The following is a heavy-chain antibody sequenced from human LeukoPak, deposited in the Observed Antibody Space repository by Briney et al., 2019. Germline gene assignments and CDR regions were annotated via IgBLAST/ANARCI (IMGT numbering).Heavy chain of an antibody. CDR3: AKVVYYDFWSGYYYGMDV. V-gene: IGHV3-23*01. CDR1: GFTFSDYA. CDR2: ISGSGGST. D-gene: IGHD3-3*01. Sequence: PGGSLRLSCAASGFTFSDYAMSWVRQAPGKGLEWVSVISGSGGSTYYADSVKGRFTISRDNSKNTLYLQMNSLRAEDTAVYYCAKVVYYDFWSGYYYGMDVWGQGTTVTVSS. J-gene: IGHJ6*02.